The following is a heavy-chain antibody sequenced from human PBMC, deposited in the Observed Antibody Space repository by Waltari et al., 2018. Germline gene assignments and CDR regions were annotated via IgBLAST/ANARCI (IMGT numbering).Heavy chain of an antibody. J-gene: IGHJ2*01. D-gene: IGHD2-15*01. CDR3: ARTYCSGGSCWFDP. Sequence: QVQLQESGPGLVKPSETLSLPCTVSGGPISSYYWTWIRQPAGKGLEWIGRIYTSGSTNYNPSLKSRVTMSVDTSKNQFSRKLSSVTAADTAVYYCARTYCSGGSCWFDPWGRGTLVTVSS. V-gene: IGHV4-4*07. CDR1: GGPISSYY. CDR2: IYTSGST.